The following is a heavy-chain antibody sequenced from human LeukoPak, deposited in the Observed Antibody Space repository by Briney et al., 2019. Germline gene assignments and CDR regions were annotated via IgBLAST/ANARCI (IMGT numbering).Heavy chain of an antibody. CDR3: ARDYYDSSGYYSNWFDP. J-gene: IGHJ5*02. CDR1: GYTFIGYY. V-gene: IGHV1-2*02. D-gene: IGHD3-22*01. Sequence: ASVKVSCKASGYTFIGYYMHWVRQAPGQGLEWMGWINPNSGGTNYAQKFQGRVTMTRDTSISTAYMELSRLRSDDTAVYYCARDYYDSSGYYSNWFDPWGQGTLVTVSS. CDR2: INPNSGGT.